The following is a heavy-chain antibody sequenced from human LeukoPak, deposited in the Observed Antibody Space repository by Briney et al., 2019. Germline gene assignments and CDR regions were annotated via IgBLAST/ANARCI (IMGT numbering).Heavy chain of an antibody. CDR1: GGSISSSSYY. J-gene: IGHJ6*03. Sequence: MPSETLSLTCTVSGGSISSSSYYWGWVRQPPGKGLEWIGSIYYSGSTYYNPSLKSRVTISEDTSKNQFSLKLSSVTAADTAVYYCARGSSSWPGYYYYMDVWGKGTTVTVSS. D-gene: IGHD6-13*01. V-gene: IGHV4-39*07. CDR2: IYYSGST. CDR3: ARGSSSWPGYYYYMDV.